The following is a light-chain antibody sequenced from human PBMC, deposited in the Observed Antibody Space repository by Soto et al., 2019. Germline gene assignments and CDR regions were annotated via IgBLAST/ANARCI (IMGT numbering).Light chain of an antibody. V-gene: IGLV2-14*01. CDR2: GVS. Sequence: QSALTQPASVSGSPGQSITISCTGTSSDVGSYDYVSWYQHHPGKAPKVIIYGVSNRPSGVSNRFSGSKSGYTASLTISGLQAEDEAEYYCHSYTISNTRVFGGGTKLTVL. CDR3: HSYTISNTRV. CDR1: SSDVGSYDY. J-gene: IGLJ3*02.